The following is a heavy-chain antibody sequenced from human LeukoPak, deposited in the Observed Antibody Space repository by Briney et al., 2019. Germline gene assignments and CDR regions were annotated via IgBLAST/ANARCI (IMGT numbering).Heavy chain of an antibody. CDR1: GFTFSSYW. D-gene: IGHD3-3*01. V-gene: IGHV3-7*01. J-gene: IGHJ4*02. CDR3: ASSIADYDFWSGYSSY. CDR2: IKQDGSEK. Sequence: GGSLRLSCAASGFTFSSYWMNWVRQAPGKGLEWVANIKQDGSEKYYVDSVKGRFTISRDNAKNSLYLQMNSLRAEDTAVYYCASSIADYDFWSGYSSYWGQGTLVTVSS.